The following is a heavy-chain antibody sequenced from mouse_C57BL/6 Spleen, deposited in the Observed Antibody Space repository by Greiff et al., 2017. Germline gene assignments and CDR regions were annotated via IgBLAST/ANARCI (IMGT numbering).Heavy chain of an antibody. CDR2: IYPRSGNT. J-gene: IGHJ2*01. Sequence: VKLMESGAELARPGASVKLSCKASGYTFTSYGISWVKQRTGQGLEWIGEIYPRSGNTYYNEKFKGKATLTADKSSSTAYMELRSLTSEDSAVYFCARGGSSGYGWGQGTTLTVSS. D-gene: IGHD3-2*02. CDR1: GYTFTSYG. V-gene: IGHV1-81*01. CDR3: ARGGSSGYG.